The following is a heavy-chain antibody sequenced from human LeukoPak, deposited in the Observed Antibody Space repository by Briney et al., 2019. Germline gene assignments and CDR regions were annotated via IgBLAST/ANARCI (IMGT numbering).Heavy chain of an antibody. CDR2: ISSSGSTI. CDR3: ARVELAPYYYYMDV. CDR1: GFTVSSNY. D-gene: IGHD1-7*01. Sequence: PGGSLRLSCAASGFTVSSNYMSWVRQAPGKGLEWVSHISSSGSTIWYADSVKGRFTISRDNAKNSLYLQMNSLRAEDTAVYYCARVELAPYYYYMDVWGKGTTVTVSS. J-gene: IGHJ6*03. V-gene: IGHV3-11*04.